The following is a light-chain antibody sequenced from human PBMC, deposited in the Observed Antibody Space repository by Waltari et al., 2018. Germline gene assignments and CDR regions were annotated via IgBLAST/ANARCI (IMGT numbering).Light chain of an antibody. CDR1: STDVGGYNY. CDR2: DVT. V-gene: IGLV2-8*01. Sequence: QSALTQPPSASGSRGQSVTISCTGTSTDVGGYNYFSWYQQYPGKVPKLIIYDVTKRPSGVPARFSGSKSGNEASLTVSGLQAEDEAVYFCSSFAPSNTVVFGGGTKLTVL. CDR3: SSFAPSNTVV. J-gene: IGLJ2*01.